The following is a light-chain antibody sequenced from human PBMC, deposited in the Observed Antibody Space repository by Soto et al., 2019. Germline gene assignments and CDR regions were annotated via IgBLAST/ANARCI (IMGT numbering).Light chain of an antibody. V-gene: IGKV3-20*01. Sequence: EIVLTQSPVTLSLFPGGRTTHSCRASQSISRYLAWYQQKPGQGPKLLIYGASSRATGTPDRFSGSGSGTDFTLTINRLEPEDFALYYCQQYGSSPPTFGQGTKVDIK. CDR3: QQYGSSPPT. CDR2: GAS. J-gene: IGKJ1*01. CDR1: QSISRY.